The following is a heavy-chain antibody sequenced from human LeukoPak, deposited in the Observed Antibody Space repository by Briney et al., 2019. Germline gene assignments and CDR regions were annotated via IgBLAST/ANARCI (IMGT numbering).Heavy chain of an antibody. J-gene: IGHJ4*02. Sequence: ASVNVSCTSSGYTFTSYGISWVRQAPGQGLEWMGWISAYNGNTNYAQKLQGRVTMTTDTSTSTAYMELRSLRSDDTAVYYCARLTLGYCSSTSCPRPNDYWGQGTLVTVSS. V-gene: IGHV1-18*01. D-gene: IGHD2-2*01. CDR1: GYTFTSYG. CDR3: ARLTLGYCSSTSCPRPNDY. CDR2: ISAYNGNT.